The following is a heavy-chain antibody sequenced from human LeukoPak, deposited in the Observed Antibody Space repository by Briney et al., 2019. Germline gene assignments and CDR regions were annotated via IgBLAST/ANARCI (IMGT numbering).Heavy chain of an antibody. Sequence: PGGSLRLSYAASGFTFSSYAMSWVRQAPGKGLEWVSAISGSGGSTYYADSVKGRFTISRDNSKNTLYLQMNSLRAEDTAVYYCAKGSATVTTGDYFDYWGQGTLVTVSS. V-gene: IGHV3-23*01. D-gene: IGHD4-17*01. J-gene: IGHJ4*02. CDR2: ISGSGGST. CDR3: AKGSATVTTGDYFDY. CDR1: GFTFSSYA.